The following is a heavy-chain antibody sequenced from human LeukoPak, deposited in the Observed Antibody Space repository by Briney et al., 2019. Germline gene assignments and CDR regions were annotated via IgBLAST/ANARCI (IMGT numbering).Heavy chain of an antibody. CDR3: ARSFLAAAPRWFDP. CDR2: IIPSGGST. V-gene: IGHV1-46*01. J-gene: IGHJ5*02. D-gene: IGHD6-13*01. CDR1: GYTFTSYG. Sequence: ASVKVSCTASGYTFTSYGISWVRQAPGQGLEWLGIIIPSGGSTGYAQKFQGRVTMTRDTSTSTVYMELRSLRSEDSALYYCARSFLAAAPRWFDPWGQGTLVTVSS.